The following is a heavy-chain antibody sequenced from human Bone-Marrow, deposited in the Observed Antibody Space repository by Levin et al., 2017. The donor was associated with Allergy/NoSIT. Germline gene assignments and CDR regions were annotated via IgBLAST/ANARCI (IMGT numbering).Heavy chain of an antibody. V-gene: IGHV3-30-3*01. CDR3: ARGGRRGYSGYDWGLDY. CDR2: ISSDGNNI. Sequence: LSLTCAASGFAFSDYIMHWVRQAPGKGLEWVAAISSDGNNIYSADSVKGRFTISRDNSRNTLYLQMNSLRAEDTALYYCARGGRRGYSGYDWGLDYWGQGTLVTVSS. CDR1: GFAFSDYI. D-gene: IGHD5-12*01. J-gene: IGHJ4*02.